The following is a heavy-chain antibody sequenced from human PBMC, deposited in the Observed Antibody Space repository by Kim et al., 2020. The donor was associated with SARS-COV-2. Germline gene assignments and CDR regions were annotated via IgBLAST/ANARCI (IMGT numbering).Heavy chain of an antibody. V-gene: IGHV4-59*08. CDR3: ASGYSSSWYYFDN. D-gene: IGHD6-13*01. J-gene: IGHJ4*02. CDR2: IYYSGST. Sequence: SETLSLTCTVSGGSIYSYYWSWIRQPPGKGLEWVGYIYYSGSTNYNPSLQSRVTISVDTSKSQFSLKLSSVTAADTAVYYCASGYSSSWYYFDNWGSGTL. CDR1: GGSIYSYY.